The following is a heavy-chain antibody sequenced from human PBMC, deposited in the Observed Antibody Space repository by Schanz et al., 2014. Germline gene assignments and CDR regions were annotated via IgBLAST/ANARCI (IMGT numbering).Heavy chain of an antibody. CDR2: IKQDGSEK. CDR3: ARGVRIDY. CDR1: GFFFSNSW. V-gene: IGHV3-7*01. J-gene: IGHJ4*02. D-gene: IGHD3-3*01. Sequence: EVQLVESGGGLVQPGGSLSLSWAASGFFFSNSWLTWVRQAPGKGLEWLANIKQDGSEKYYVDSVKGRFTISRDNAKNSLYLQMNSLTAEDTAVYYCARGVRIDYWGQGTLVTVSS.